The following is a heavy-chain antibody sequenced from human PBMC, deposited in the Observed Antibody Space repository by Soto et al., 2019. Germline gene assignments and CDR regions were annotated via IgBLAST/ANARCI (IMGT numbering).Heavy chain of an antibody. CDR2: INHSGST. J-gene: IGHJ4*02. CDR3: ARALTYYYDSSGYFETDY. Sequence: SETLSLTCAVYGGSFSGYYWSWIRQPPGKGLEWIGEINHSGSTNYNPSLKSRVTISVDTSKNQFSLKLSSVTAADTAVYYCARALTYYYDSSGYFETDYWGQGTLVTVSS. CDR1: GGSFSGYY. V-gene: IGHV4-34*01. D-gene: IGHD3-22*01.